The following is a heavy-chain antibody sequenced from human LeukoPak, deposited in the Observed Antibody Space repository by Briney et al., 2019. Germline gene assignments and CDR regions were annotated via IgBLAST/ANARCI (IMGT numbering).Heavy chain of an antibody. J-gene: IGHJ4*02. CDR1: GFTVSSND. D-gene: IGHD2-21*01. V-gene: IGHV3-53*01. CDR2: IYSGGST. Sequence: GGSLRLSCAASGFTVSSNDMSWVRQAPGKGLECISVIYSGGSTYHADSVRGRFTISRDNSKNTLYLQMNSLRAEDAAVYFCAKAPVTSCRGAYCYPFDSWGQGTLVTVSS. CDR3: AKAPVTSCRGAYCYPFDS.